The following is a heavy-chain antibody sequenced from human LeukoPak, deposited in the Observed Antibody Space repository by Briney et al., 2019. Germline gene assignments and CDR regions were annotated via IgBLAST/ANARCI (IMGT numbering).Heavy chain of an antibody. D-gene: IGHD3-9*01. CDR2: IYYSGST. Sequence: PSETLSLTCTVSGGSISSSSYYWGWIRQPPGKGLEWIVSIYYSGSTYYNPSLKSRVTISVDTSKNQFSLKLSSVTAADTAVYYCARERYYDILTGYYYYYYMDVWGKGTTVTVSS. J-gene: IGHJ6*03. CDR3: ARERYYDILTGYYYYYYMDV. CDR1: GGSISSSSYY. V-gene: IGHV4-39*07.